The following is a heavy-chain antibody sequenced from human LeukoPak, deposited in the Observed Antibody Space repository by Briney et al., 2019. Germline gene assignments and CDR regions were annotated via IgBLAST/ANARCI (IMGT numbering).Heavy chain of an antibody. CDR1: GGSYSGYY. V-gene: IGHV4-34*01. D-gene: IGHD6-13*01. CDR2: INHSGST. J-gene: IGHJ4*02. CDR3: ARGSSSWYVGKANDY. Sequence: SETLSLTCAVYGGSYSGYYWSWIRQPPGKGLGWIGEINHSGSTNYNPSLKSRVTISVDTSKNQFSLKLSSVTAADTAVYYCARGSSSWYVGKANDYWGQGTLVTVSS.